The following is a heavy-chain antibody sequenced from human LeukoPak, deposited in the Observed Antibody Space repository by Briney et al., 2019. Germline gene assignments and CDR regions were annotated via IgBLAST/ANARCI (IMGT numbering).Heavy chain of an antibody. Sequence: PGGSLRLSCAASGFTFSSYGMHWVRHAPGKGLEWVAVIWYDGSNKYYADSVKGRFTISRDNSKNTLYLQMNSLRAEDTAVYYCAKDRRSSCWYYFDYWGQGTLVTVSS. D-gene: IGHD6-19*01. J-gene: IGHJ4*02. CDR2: IWYDGSNK. CDR3: AKDRRSSCWYYFDY. CDR1: GFTFSSYG. V-gene: IGHV3-33*06.